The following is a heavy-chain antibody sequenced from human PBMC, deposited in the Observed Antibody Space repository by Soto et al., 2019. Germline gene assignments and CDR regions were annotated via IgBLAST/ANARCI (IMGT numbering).Heavy chain of an antibody. CDR2: ISSSSSYI. J-gene: IGHJ6*02. V-gene: IGHV3-21*01. Sequence: GSLRLSCAASGFTFDDHAMHWVRQAPGKGLEWVSSISSSSSYIYYADSVKGRFTISRDNAKNSLYLQMNSLRAEDTAVYYCARNDYDILYYYYGMDVWGQGTTVTVSS. CDR3: ARNDYDILYYYYGMDV. CDR1: GFTFDDHA. D-gene: IGHD3-9*01.